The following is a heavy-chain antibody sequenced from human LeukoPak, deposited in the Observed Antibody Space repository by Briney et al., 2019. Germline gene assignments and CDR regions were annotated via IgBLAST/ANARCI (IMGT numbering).Heavy chain of an antibody. Sequence: ASVKVSCKASGYTFTGYYMHWVRQAPGQGLEWMGWINPNSGGTNYAQKFQGRVTMTRDTSISTAYMELSSLRSEDTAVYYCARAAQAVAGTTFDYWGQGTLVTVSS. CDR1: GYTFTGYY. CDR2: INPNSGGT. D-gene: IGHD6-19*01. V-gene: IGHV1-2*02. CDR3: ARAAQAVAGTTFDY. J-gene: IGHJ4*02.